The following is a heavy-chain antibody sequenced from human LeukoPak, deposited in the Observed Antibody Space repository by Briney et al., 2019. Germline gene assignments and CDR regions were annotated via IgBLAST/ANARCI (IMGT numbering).Heavy chain of an antibody. J-gene: IGHJ5*02. D-gene: IGHD2-2*02. V-gene: IGHV4-34*01. CDR1: GGSISSYY. CDR2: INHSGST. Sequence: PSETLSLTCTVSGGSISSYYWSWIRQPPGKGLEWIGEINHSGSTNYNPSLKSRVTTSVDTSKNQFSLKLSSVTAADTAVYYCARGRLKFLGYCSSTSCYIAFDPWGQGTLVTVSS. CDR3: ARGRLKFLGYCSSTSCYIAFDP.